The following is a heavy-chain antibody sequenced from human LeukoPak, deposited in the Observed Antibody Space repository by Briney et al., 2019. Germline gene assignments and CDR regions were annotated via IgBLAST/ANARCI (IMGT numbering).Heavy chain of an antibody. V-gene: IGHV4-39*01. Sequence: SETLSLTCTVSGDSISSSSSYWGWIRQPPGKGLEWIGSIYYSGSTYYNPSLKSRVTISVDTSKNQFSLKLSSVTAADTAVYYCARQATVPPPYYFDYWGQGTLVTVSS. D-gene: IGHD4-17*01. CDR2: IYYSGST. J-gene: IGHJ4*02. CDR3: ARQATVPPPYYFDY. CDR1: GDSISSSSSY.